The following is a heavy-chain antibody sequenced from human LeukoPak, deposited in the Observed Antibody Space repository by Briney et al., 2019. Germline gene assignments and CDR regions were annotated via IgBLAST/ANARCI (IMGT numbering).Heavy chain of an antibody. J-gene: IGHJ4*02. CDR2: IYPDDSNT. CDR1: GYSFTSYW. D-gene: IGHD3-9*01. Sequence: GESLKISCQGSGYSFTSYWIGWGRQMPGKNLEWMAIIYPDDSNTRYSPSFRGQVTISVDKSTRTAYLQWSSLKASDTAMYYCARHGYDTFTGYYTGIWFWGQGTLVTVSS. CDR3: ARHGYDTFTGYYTGIWF. V-gene: IGHV5-51*01.